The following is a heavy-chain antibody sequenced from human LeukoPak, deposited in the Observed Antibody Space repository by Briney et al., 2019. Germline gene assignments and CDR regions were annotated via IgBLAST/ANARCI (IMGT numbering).Heavy chain of an antibody. V-gene: IGHV3-74*01. CDR1: GFDFSSSW. CDR3: ARDLSHTFDY. J-gene: IGHJ4*02. Sequence: GGSLRLSCAASGFDFSSSWMLWVRQAPGKGVVWVSRINSDGSYTNYADSVKGRFTISRDNAKNTLYLQMNSLRAEDTAVYYCARDLSHTFDYWGQVTLVTVS. CDR2: INSDGSYT.